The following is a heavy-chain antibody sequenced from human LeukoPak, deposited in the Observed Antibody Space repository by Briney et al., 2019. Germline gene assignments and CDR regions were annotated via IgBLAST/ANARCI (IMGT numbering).Heavy chain of an antibody. Sequence: GGSLRLSCAASGFTFSSYSMNWVRQAPGKGLEWVSYISSSSSTIYYADSVKGRFTISRDNAKNSLYLQMNSLRAEDTAVYYCARAAVVVAATPYYFDYWGQGTLVTVSS. J-gene: IGHJ4*02. CDR2: ISSSSSTI. CDR1: GFTFSSYS. V-gene: IGHV3-48*04. D-gene: IGHD2-15*01. CDR3: ARAAVVVAATPYYFDY.